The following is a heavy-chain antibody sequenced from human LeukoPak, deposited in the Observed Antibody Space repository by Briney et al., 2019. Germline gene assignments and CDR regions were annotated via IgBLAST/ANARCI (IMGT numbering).Heavy chain of an antibody. Sequence: GGSLRLSCAASRFTFSSYWMSWVRQAPGKGLEWVANIKQDGGEKFCVDSVKGRFTISRDNAKNSLYLQMNSLRAEDTAVYYCARGVRITVTPYYYYYYMDVWGKGTTVTVSS. CDR1: RFTFSSYW. CDR3: ARGVRITVTPYYYYYYMDV. J-gene: IGHJ6*03. V-gene: IGHV3-7*01. CDR2: IKQDGGEK. D-gene: IGHD4-17*01.